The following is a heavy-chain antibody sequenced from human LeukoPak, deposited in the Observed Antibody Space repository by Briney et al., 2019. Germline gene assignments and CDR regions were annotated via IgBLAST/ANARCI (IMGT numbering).Heavy chain of an antibody. CDR1: GFTVSSNY. V-gene: IGHV3-53*01. Sequence: GGSLRLSCAASGFTVSSNYMSWVRQAPGKGLEWVSVIYSGGSTYYADSVKGRFTISRDNSKNTLYLQMNSLRAEDTAVYYCARAPMTTVTKDDSWGQGTLVTVSS. CDR2: IYSGGST. D-gene: IGHD4-17*01. CDR3: ARAPMTTVTKDDS. J-gene: IGHJ4*02.